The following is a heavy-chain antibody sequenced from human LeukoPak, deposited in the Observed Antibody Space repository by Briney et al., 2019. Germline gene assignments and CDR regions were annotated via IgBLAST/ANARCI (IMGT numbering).Heavy chain of an antibody. CDR2: IYYSGGT. CDR3: ARHVTISGPYDASDI. Sequence: PSETLSLTCTVSGDSISSYYWSWIRQPPGKGLELIGYIYYSGGTDYNPSLKSRVTISVDTSKNQFSLKLRSVTGADTAVYYCARHVTISGPYDASDIWGQGTMVTVSP. D-gene: IGHD5-24*01. CDR1: GDSISSYY. J-gene: IGHJ3*02. V-gene: IGHV4-59*08.